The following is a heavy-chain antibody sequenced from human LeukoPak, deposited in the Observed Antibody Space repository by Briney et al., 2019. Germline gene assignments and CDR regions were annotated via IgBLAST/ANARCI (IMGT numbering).Heavy chain of an antibody. CDR1: GGSINSYY. CDR3: ASGKRAYDSYGMDV. Sequence: SETLSLTCTVSGGSINSYYWSWIRQPPGKTLEWIGYIYYSGSTNSNPSLKSRVTISVDTSKNQFSLKVNSLTAADTAVYYCASGKRAYDSYGMDVWGQGTTVTVFS. CDR2: IYYSGST. V-gene: IGHV4-59*01. J-gene: IGHJ6*02.